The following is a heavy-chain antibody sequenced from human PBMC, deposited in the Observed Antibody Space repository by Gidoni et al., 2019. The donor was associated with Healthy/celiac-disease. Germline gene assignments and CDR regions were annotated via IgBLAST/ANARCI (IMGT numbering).Heavy chain of an antibody. CDR3: ARDRYYYDSSGYYFDWYFDL. V-gene: IGHV3-53*01. CDR2: IYSGGST. D-gene: IGHD3-22*01. Sequence: EVQLVESGGGLIQPGGSLRLSCAASGFTVSSNYMSWVRQAPGKGLEWVSVIYSGGSTYYADSVKGRFTISRDNSKNTLYLQMNSLRAEDTAVYYCARDRYYYDSSGYYFDWYFDLWGRGTLVTVSS. J-gene: IGHJ2*01. CDR1: GFTVSSNY.